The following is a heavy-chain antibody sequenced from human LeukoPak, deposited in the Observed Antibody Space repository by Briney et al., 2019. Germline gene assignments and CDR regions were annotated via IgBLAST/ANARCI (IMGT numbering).Heavy chain of an antibody. CDR3: AREREYYYGSGSYSYYFDY. Sequence: GSLRLSCAASGFTVSSNYMSWVRQAPGKGLEWVSVIYSGGSTYYADSVKGRFTISRVNSKNTLYLQMNSLRAEDTAVYYCAREREYYYGSGSYSYYFDYWGQGTLVTVSS. CDR1: GFTVSSNY. V-gene: IGHV3-53*01. J-gene: IGHJ4*02. CDR2: IYSGGST. D-gene: IGHD3-10*01.